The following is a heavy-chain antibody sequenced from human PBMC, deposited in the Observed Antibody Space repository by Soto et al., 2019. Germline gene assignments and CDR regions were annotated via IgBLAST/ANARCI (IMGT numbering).Heavy chain of an antibody. D-gene: IGHD6-19*01. CDR2: ISGSGGTI. V-gene: IGHV3-48*02. Sequence: EVQLVESGGGLVQPGGSLRLSCAASGFTLSSYSMHWVRQAPGKGLEWVSYISGSGGTIYYADSVKGRFTISRDNAKNSLSVQMNSLGDEDTAVYFCASESGLRSSGWSYYFDFWGQGTRVTVSS. CDR1: GFTLSSYS. CDR3: ASESGLRSSGWSYYFDF. J-gene: IGHJ4*02.